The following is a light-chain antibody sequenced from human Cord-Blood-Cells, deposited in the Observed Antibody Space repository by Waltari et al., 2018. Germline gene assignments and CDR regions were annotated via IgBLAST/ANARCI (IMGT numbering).Light chain of an antibody. CDR1: QSVSSY. Sequence: EIVLTQSPATLSLSPGERATLSCRASQSVSSYLAWYQQKPGQAPRLLIYDASNRATGIPARFSGSGSGTDFTLTISSLEPEEFAVYYCQQRSNAVITFGQGTRLEIK. V-gene: IGKV3-11*01. CDR3: QQRSNAVIT. CDR2: DAS. J-gene: IGKJ5*01.